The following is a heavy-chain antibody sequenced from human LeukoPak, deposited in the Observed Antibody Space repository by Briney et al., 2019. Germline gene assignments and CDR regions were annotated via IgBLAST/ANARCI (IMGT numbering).Heavy chain of an antibody. D-gene: IGHD2-2*01. CDR1: GFTFSNYG. CDR3: ARGSTSGGLDY. J-gene: IGHJ4*02. V-gene: IGHV3-7*04. CDR2: MKQDGSEK. Sequence: GRSLRLSCAASGFTFSNYGMHWVRQAPGKGLEWVANMKQDGSEKYYVDSVKGRFTISRDNAKNSVYLQMNSLRGEDTAVYYCARGSTSGGLDYWGQGTLVTVSS.